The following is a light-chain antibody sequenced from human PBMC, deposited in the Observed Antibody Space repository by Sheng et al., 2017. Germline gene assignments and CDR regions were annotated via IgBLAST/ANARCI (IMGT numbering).Light chain of an antibody. CDR1: SGHSSYT. V-gene: IGLV4-69*01. Sequence: QVVLTQSPSASASLGASVKLTCTLSSGHSSYTIAWHQQQPEKGPRYLMNLNSDGSHKKGDGIPDRFPGSSSGAERYLTISSLQSEDEADYYCQTWGTGIRVFGGGTKLTVL. J-gene: IGLJ3*02. CDR2: LNSDGSH. CDR3: QTWGTGIRV.